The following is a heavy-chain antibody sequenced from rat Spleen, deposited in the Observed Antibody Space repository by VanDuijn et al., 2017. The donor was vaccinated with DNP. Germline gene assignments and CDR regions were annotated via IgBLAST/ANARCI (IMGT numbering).Heavy chain of an antibody. J-gene: IGHJ4*01. CDR2: ISYDGGRT. V-gene: IGHV5-20*01. CDR1: GFTFSDYY. Sequence: EVQLVESGGGLVPPGRSLKLSCAASGFTFSDYYMAWVLQAPTKGLEWVASISYDGGRTYYRDSVKGRFTISRDSAKSTLYLQMESLRSEDTATYYCARHRTIMPYYYAMDAWGQGASVTVSS. D-gene: IGHD1-12*01. CDR3: ARHRTIMPYYYAMDA.